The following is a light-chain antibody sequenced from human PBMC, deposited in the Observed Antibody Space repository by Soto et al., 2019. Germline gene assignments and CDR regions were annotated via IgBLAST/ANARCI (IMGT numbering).Light chain of an antibody. Sequence: QSALTQPASVSGSPGQSITISCTGTSSDVGGYNYVSWYQQHPGKAPKLMIYEVSNRPSGVSNRFSGSKSGHTASLTISGLQTEDEADYYCSSFTSSNTQVFGPGTKLTVL. CDR1: SSDVGGYNY. CDR2: EVS. V-gene: IGLV2-14*01. J-gene: IGLJ1*01. CDR3: SSFTSSNTQV.